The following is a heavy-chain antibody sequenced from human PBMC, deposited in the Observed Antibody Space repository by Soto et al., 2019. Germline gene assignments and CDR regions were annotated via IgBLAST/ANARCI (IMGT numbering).Heavy chain of an antibody. CDR3: ARVGKEVAARPDDGMDV. D-gene: IGHD6-6*01. CDR2: ISSSGSTI. J-gene: IGHJ6*02. Sequence: PGGSLRLSCAASGFTFSSYEMNWVRQAPGKGLEWVSYISSSGSTIYYADSVKGRFTISRDNAKNSLYLQMNSLRAEDTAVYYCARVGKEVAARPDDGMDVWGQGTTVTV. V-gene: IGHV3-48*03. CDR1: GFTFSSYE.